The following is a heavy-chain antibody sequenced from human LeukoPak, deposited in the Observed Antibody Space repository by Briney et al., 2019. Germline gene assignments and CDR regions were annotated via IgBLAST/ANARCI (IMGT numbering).Heavy chain of an antibody. CDR1: GFTFSSYN. V-gene: IGHV3-21*01. D-gene: IGHD1-26*01. Sequence: GGSLRLSCAASGFTFSSYNMNWVRQAPGKGLEWVSSISSSSSYIYYADSVKGRFTISRDNAKNSLFLQMNNLRVDDTAVYYCVRDYRGGWNDYWGQGTLVTVSS. CDR3: VRDYRGGWNDY. J-gene: IGHJ4*02. CDR2: ISSSSSYI.